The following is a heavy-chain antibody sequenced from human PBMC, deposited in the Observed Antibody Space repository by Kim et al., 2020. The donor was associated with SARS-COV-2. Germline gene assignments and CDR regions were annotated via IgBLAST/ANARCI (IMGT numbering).Heavy chain of an antibody. D-gene: IGHD2-21*01. CDR2: IDGSDGTT. CDR3: LKGGWGWIWDY. Sequence: GGSLRLSCITSGFTFFGHAMSWVRQAPGKGLEWVSSIDGSDGTTYYVDSVKGRFSISRDDSRNTLYLQMSALRADDTATYYCLKGGWGWIWDYWGQGTLVTVSS. CDR1: GFTFFGHA. J-gene: IGHJ4*02. V-gene: IGHV3-23*01.